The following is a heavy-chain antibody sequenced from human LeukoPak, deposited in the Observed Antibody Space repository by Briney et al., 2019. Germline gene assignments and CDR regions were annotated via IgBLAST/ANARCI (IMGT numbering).Heavy chain of an antibody. CDR3: TTETYSSSWYGTWFDP. J-gene: IGHJ5*02. Sequence: GGSLRLSCTASGFTFTNAWMTWVRQAPGKGLEWVGCIKSKTDGGTTDYAAPVKGRFTISRDDSKNTLFLQMNSLKAEDTAIYYCTTETYSSSWYGTWFDPWGQGTLVTVSS. V-gene: IGHV3-15*01. D-gene: IGHD6-13*01. CDR1: GFTFTNAW. CDR2: IKSKTDGGTT.